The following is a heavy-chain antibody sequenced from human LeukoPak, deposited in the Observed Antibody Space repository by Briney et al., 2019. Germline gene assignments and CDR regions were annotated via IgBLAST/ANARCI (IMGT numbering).Heavy chain of an antibody. Sequence: SETLSLTRPVSGGSISRYYWSWIRPPPGNGLEWIGYIFYSGSTNYNPSPKTRATIPVDTSKNQFSLKLSSVTAADTAVYYCARAGFQWLDFDYWGQGTLVTVSS. D-gene: IGHD6-19*01. J-gene: IGHJ4*02. CDR2: IFYSGST. CDR3: ARAGFQWLDFDY. V-gene: IGHV4-59*01. CDR1: GGSISRYY.